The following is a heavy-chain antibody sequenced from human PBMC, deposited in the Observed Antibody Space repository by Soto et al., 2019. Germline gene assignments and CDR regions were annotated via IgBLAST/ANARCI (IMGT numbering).Heavy chain of an antibody. CDR1: GGSISSGDYY. D-gene: IGHD5-12*01. V-gene: IGHV4-30-4*01. J-gene: IGHJ6*02. CDR3: ARDRRGYSGYDTYYYYYGMDV. CDR2: IYYSGST. Sequence: ASETLSLTCTVSGGSISSGDYYWSWIRQPPGKGLEWIGYIYYSGSTYYNPSLKSRVTISVDTSKNQFPLKLSSVTAADTAVYYCARDRRGYSGYDTYYYYYGMDVWGQGTTVTVSS.